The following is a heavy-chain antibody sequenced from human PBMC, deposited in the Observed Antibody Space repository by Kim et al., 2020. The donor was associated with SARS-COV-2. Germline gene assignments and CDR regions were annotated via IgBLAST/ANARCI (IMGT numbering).Heavy chain of an antibody. D-gene: IGHD6-13*01. CDR1: GDSISGYY. Sequence: SETLSLTCTVSGDSISGYYWTWIRQPPGKGLEWIAYISYSGITNYNPSLKSRVTISVDTSKNQFSLRLSSVTAADTAVYYCARHRGGSTWSNWFDHWGQG. CDR2: ISYSGIT. V-gene: IGHV4-59*08. J-gene: IGHJ5*02. CDR3: ARHRGGSTWSNWFDH.